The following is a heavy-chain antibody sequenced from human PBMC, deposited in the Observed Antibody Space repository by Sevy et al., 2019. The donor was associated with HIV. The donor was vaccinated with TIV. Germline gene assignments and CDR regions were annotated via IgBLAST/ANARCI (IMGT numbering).Heavy chain of an antibody. CDR1: GGSFSGYY. J-gene: IGHJ4*02. V-gene: IGHV4-34*01. Sequence: SETLSLTCAVYGGSFSGYYWSWIRQPPGKGLEWIGEINHSGSTNYNPSLKSRVTISVDTSKNQFSLKLSSVTAAEMAVYYCARGGRDYDYVWGSYRYASYYFDYWGQGTLVTVSS. CDR2: INHSGST. D-gene: IGHD3-16*02. CDR3: ARGGRDYDYVWGSYRYASYYFDY.